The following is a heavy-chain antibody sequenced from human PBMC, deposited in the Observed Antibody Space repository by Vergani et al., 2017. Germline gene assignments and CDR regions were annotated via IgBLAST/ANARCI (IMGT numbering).Heavy chain of an antibody. Sequence: EVQLVESGGGSVQSGGSLRLSCVASGFSFKTYWMHWVRQFPGKGLMWVARIDEYGNRATYGDFETGRFTISRDNAKNTVFLQMNNLRADDAGVYYCVRTEYCTGIACNTRFDSWGQGALVTVSS. D-gene: IGHD2-8*02. CDR1: GFSFKTYW. V-gene: IGHV3-74*03. CDR2: IDEYGNRA. CDR3: VRTEYCTGIACNTRFDS. J-gene: IGHJ5*01.